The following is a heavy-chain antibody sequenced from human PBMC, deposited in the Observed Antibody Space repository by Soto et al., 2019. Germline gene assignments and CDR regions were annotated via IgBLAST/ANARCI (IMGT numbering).Heavy chain of an antibody. D-gene: IGHD2-2*01. J-gene: IGHJ6*02. CDR1: GFIVSSHY. V-gene: IGHV3-53*01. Sequence: EVQLVEAGGGLIQPGGSLRLSCAASGFIVSSHYMSWVRQAPGKGLEWVSAIYSGGSIYYTDSVEGRFTISRDVSKNILYLEINSVRAGDTAVYYCARDRGDCSSVSCYGSFYYGMDVWGQGTTVIVS. CDR2: IYSGGSI. CDR3: ARDRGDCSSVSCYGSFYYGMDV.